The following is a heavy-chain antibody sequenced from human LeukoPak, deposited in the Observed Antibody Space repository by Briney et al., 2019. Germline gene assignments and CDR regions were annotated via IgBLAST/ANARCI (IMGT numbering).Heavy chain of an antibody. Sequence: EASVKVSCKASGGTFSSYAISWVRQAPEQGLEWMGGIIPIFGTANYAQKFQGRVTITADESTSTAYMELSSLRSEDTAVYYCARGVGATRENWFDPWGQGTLVTVSS. CDR3: ARGVGATRENWFDP. V-gene: IGHV1-69*13. CDR1: GGTFSSYA. J-gene: IGHJ5*02. D-gene: IGHD1-26*01. CDR2: IIPIFGTA.